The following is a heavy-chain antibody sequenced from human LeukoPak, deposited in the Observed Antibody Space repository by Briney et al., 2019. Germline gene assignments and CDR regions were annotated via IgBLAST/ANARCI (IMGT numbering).Heavy chain of an antibody. J-gene: IGHJ4*02. CDR1: GYTFTSFY. CDR2: INPRGGSA. D-gene: IGHD3-10*01. V-gene: IGHV1-46*01. Sequence: AXXKVSCKASGYTFTSFYMHWVRQAPGQGLEWMGIINPRGGSATSAQKFQGRVTLTRDTSTSTVYMELSSLTSQDTAVYYCARDYHGSGSLTTFDYWGQGTLVTVSS. CDR3: ARDYHGSGSLTTFDY.